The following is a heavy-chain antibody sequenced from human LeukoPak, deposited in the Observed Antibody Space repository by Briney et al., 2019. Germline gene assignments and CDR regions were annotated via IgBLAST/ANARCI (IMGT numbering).Heavy chain of an antibody. J-gene: IGHJ4*02. D-gene: IGHD1/OR15-1a*01. CDR1: AGSISGYY. CDR3: ARGSGEHHPFDY. Sequence: PSETLSLTCTVSAGSISGYYWSWIRQPPGKGLEWIGEINHSGSTNYNPSLKRRVTISVDTSKNQFSLKLSSVTAADTAVYYCARGSGEHHPFDYWGQGTLVTVSS. V-gene: IGHV4-34*01. CDR2: INHSGST.